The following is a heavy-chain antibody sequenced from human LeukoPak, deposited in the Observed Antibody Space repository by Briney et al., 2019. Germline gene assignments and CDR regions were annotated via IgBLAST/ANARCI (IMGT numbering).Heavy chain of an antibody. D-gene: IGHD1-20*01. CDR1: GASIRHYY. Sequence: PSETLSLTCTVSGASIRHYYWSWIRQPPGKGLEWIGNLYHSGSPNYNPSLKSRVTISIDTAKNQFSLRLRSVTAVDTAVYYCATLTGTTYPYYFDFWGQATLVTVSS. CDR2: LYHSGSP. J-gene: IGHJ4*02. V-gene: IGHV4-59*01. CDR3: ATLTGTTYPYYFDF.